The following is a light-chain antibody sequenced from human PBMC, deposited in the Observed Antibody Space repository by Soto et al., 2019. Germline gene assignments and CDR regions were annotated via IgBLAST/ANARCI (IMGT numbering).Light chain of an antibody. CDR2: NAF. J-gene: IGKJ4*01. V-gene: IGKV3-15*01. CDR1: QSVSSY. CDR3: QRYNDWPLT. Sequence: EIVLTQSPATLSLSPGERATLSCRASQSVSSYLAWYQQKPGQTPRLLIYNAFTRATGIPARFSGSGSGTEFTLTINSLQSEDSAVYYCQRYNDWPLTFGGGTKVEVK.